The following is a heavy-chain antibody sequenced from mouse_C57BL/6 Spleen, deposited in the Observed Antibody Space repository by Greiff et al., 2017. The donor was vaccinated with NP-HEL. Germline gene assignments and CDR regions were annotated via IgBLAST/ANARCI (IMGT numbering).Heavy chain of an antibody. CDR2: IYPSSGNT. Sequence: QVQLKESGAELARPGASVKLSCKASGYTFTSYGISWVKQRTGQGLEWIGEIYPSSGNTYYNEKFKGKGTLTADKSSSKAYMELRSLTSEDSAVYYCAREGDSSGYAYYAMDYWGQGTSVTVSS. CDR3: AREGDSSGYAYYAMDY. D-gene: IGHD3-2*02. V-gene: IGHV1-81*01. CDR1: GYTFTSYG. J-gene: IGHJ4*01.